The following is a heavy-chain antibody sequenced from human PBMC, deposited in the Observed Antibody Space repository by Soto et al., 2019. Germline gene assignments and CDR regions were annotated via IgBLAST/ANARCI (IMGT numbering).Heavy chain of an antibody. Sequence: ASVKVSCKVSGYTLTELSMHWVRQAPGKGLEWMGGFDPEDGETIYAQKFQGRVTMTEDTSTDTAYMELSSLRSEDTAVYYCATGSVDIVATIGDYYYYMDVWGKGTTVTVSS. J-gene: IGHJ6*03. V-gene: IGHV1-24*01. CDR1: GYTLTELS. D-gene: IGHD5-12*01. CDR2: FDPEDGET. CDR3: ATGSVDIVATIGDYYYYMDV.